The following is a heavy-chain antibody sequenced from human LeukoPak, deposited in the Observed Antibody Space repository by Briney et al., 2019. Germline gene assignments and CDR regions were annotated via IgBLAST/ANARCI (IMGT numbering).Heavy chain of an antibody. CDR3: ARDWDCSSGRRCNDCFDY. CDR1: GYTFTSYG. J-gene: IGHJ4*02. Sequence: APVKSSCKASGYTFTSYGVSWVRQSPGQGLEWMGWIRTYNGDTNYAQKFQGRVSMTRDTATNTVYMELKSLRSDDTAFYHCARDWDCSSGRRCNDCFDYRGQVVVVTVSS. CDR2: IRTYNGDT. V-gene: IGHV1-18*01. D-gene: IGHD2-2*01.